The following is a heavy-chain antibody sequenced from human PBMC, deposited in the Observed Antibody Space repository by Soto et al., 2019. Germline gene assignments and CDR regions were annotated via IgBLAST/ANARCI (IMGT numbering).Heavy chain of an antibody. Sequence: LSCAASGFSLNDYGMHWVRQPPGKGLEWVADISYDGRNKYYTDSVRGRFTISRDISKGTLYLQMNSLRPEDTAVYYCAKSNRGAYDTPDFWGQGTPVTVSS. CDR2: ISYDGRNK. J-gene: IGHJ4*02. V-gene: IGHV3-30*18. CDR3: AKSNRGAYDTPDF. D-gene: IGHD3-22*01. CDR1: GFSLNDYG.